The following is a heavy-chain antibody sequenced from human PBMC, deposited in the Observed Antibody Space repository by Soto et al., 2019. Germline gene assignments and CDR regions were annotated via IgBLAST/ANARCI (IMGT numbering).Heavy chain of an antibody. V-gene: IGHV3-33*01. D-gene: IGHD3-10*01. J-gene: IGHJ6*02. Sequence: QVQLVESGGGVVQPGRSLRLSCAASGYTFSSYGMHWVRQAPGKGLEWVAVIWYDGSNKYYAESVKGRFTISRDNSKNTVYLQPNSLRAEDTAVYYCARDLTHYASGSYPHGMEVWGQGTTVTVSS. CDR1: GYTFSSYG. CDR3: ARDLTHYASGSYPHGMEV. CDR2: IWYDGSNK.